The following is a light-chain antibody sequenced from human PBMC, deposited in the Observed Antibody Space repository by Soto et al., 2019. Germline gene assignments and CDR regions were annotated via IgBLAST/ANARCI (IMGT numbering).Light chain of an antibody. CDR3: HQYNYCPWT. V-gene: IGKV1-5*03. CDR1: QSINSW. J-gene: IGKJ1*01. CDR2: KAS. Sequence: DIQMTQSPSTLSASVGDRVTIACRASQSINSWLAWYQQKPGKAPKVLIYKASSLGSGVPSRFGGSGSGTEFTLTISSLQPDDVATSYCHQYNYCPWTFGKGTTVVLK.